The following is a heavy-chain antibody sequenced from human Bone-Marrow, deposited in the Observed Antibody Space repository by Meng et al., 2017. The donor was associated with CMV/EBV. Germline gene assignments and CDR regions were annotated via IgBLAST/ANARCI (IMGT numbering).Heavy chain of an antibody. J-gene: IGHJ4*02. CDR3: ARDSGLPDY. D-gene: IGHD3-10*01. Sequence: TYTVSSGCVSAGYYYWSWIRERQGKVLEWIGDISYSETTGYNPSLESRLTISVDTSKNQFSLKLRSVTAADTAVYYCARDSGLPDYWGRGTLVTVSS. CDR2: ISYSETT. V-gene: IGHV4-61*01. CDR1: SGCVSAGYYY.